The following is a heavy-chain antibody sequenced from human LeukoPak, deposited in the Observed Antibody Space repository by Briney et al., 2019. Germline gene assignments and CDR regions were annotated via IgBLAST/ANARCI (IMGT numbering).Heavy chain of an antibody. V-gene: IGHV4-61*01. CDR2: IYNSGST. CDR1: GGSVSDNNFF. Sequence: SETLSLTCTVSGGSVSDNNFFWNWVRQPPGKGLEWIGYIYNSGSTNYNPALNSRVTISVDTSNNQFSLKLSSVIAADTAVYYCAGLEAHRPLDYWGQGTLVIVSS. CDR3: AGLEAHRPLDY. J-gene: IGHJ4*02.